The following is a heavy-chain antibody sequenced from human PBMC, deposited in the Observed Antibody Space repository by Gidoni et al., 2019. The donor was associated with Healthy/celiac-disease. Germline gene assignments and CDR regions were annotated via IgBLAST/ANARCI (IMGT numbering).Heavy chain of an antibody. J-gene: IGHJ3*02. Sequence: QVQLVQSGAEVKKPGASVKVSCKASGYTFTSYGISWVRQATGQGLEGMGWISAYKGNTNYAQKPQGRVTMTTDTSTSTAYRELRSLRSDDTAVYYCARDVQDIVVVVAAKFSGVDAFDIWGQGTMVTVSS. CDR1: GYTFTSYG. V-gene: IGHV1-18*01. CDR2: ISAYKGNT. D-gene: IGHD2-15*01. CDR3: ARDVQDIVVVVAAKFSGVDAFDI.